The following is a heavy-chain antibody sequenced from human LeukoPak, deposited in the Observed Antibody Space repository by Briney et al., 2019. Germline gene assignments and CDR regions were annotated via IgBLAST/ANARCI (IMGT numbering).Heavy chain of an antibody. J-gene: IGHJ4*02. Sequence: PSETLSLTCTVSGRSISSGSYYWGWIRQPPGKGLEWIGSIYYSGSTYYNLSLRSRVTISVDTSKNQFSLKLNSVTAADTAVYFCARQVVAVAGTGYFDYWGQGTLVTVSS. CDR1: GRSISSGSYY. D-gene: IGHD6-19*01. CDR3: ARQVVAVAGTGYFDY. CDR2: IYYSGST. V-gene: IGHV4-39*01.